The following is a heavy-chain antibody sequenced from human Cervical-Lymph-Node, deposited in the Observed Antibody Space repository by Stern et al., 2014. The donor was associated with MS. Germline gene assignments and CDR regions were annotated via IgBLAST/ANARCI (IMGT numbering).Heavy chain of an antibody. CDR3: AKDQSESPGYYFDY. CDR2: ISCAGGST. Sequence: EVQLVESGGGLVQPGTSLRLSCAASGFTFSSYAMSWVRQAPGKGLEWVSAISCAGGSTYYADSVKGRFTISRDNSKNTLYLQINSLRAEDTAVYYCAKDQSESPGYYFDYWGQGTLVTVSS. CDR1: GFTFSSYA. V-gene: IGHV3-23*04. J-gene: IGHJ4*02.